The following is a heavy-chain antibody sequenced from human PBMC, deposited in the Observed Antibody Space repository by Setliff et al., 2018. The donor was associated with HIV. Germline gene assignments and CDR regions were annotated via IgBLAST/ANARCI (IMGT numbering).Heavy chain of an antibody. V-gene: IGHV3-21*01. D-gene: IGHD4-17*01. Sequence: GGSLRLSCAVSGLTFSAYGMHWVRQAPGKGLEWVSSITSGSTIYYADSVKGRFTISRGNAKNSLYLQMNTLRAEDTAVYFCARSPYGDYGLDYWGQGTLVTVSS. CDR1: GLTFSAYG. J-gene: IGHJ4*02. CDR2: ITSGSTI. CDR3: ARSPYGDYGLDY.